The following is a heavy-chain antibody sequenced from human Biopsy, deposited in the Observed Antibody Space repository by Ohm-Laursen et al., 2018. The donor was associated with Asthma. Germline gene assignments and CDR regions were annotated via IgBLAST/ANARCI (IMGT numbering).Heavy chain of an antibody. J-gene: IGHJ5*02. D-gene: IGHD6-13*01. CDR2: INPNSGGT. CDR1: GYTFIGCH. Sequence: ASVKVSCKASGYTFIGCHIHWMRQAPGQGLEWMGRINPNSGGTNYAQKFQGRVTMARDTSISTAYMEVSRPRSDDTAVYYCARGQKSAGDRWFDPWGQGTLVTVSS. CDR3: ARGQKSAGDRWFDP. V-gene: IGHV1-2*06.